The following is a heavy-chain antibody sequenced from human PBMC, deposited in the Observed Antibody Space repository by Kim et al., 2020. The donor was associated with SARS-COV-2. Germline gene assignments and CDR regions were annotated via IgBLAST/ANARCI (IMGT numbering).Heavy chain of an antibody. CDR3: ARSKQSVLSPWFDP. V-gene: IGHV7-4-1*02. CDR2: IDTNTGKP. D-gene: IGHD6-6*01. CDR1: GYTFTSYA. Sequence: ASVKVSCKASGYTFTSYAVNWVRQAPGQGLEWMGWIDTNTGKPTYDPGYVGRFVFSLDTSVSTAYLLLSRLEADDSAVYYCARSKQSVLSPWFDPLGQGT. J-gene: IGHJ5*02.